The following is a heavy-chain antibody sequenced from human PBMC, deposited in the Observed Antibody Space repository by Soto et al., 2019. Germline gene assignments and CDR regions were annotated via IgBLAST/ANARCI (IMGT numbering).Heavy chain of an antibody. CDR3: AVGENNVDAFGF. V-gene: IGHV3-23*01. Sequence: GGSLRLSCGASGFTFSSYAMNWVRQAPGKGLEWVSGISGSGVNTHYADSVRGRFTISRDNSKNTLYLQMNSLRAEDTAVYFCAVGENNVDAFGFSGQGTMVTVSS. J-gene: IGHJ3*01. D-gene: IGHD3-16*01. CDR1: GFTFSSYA. CDR2: ISGSGVNT.